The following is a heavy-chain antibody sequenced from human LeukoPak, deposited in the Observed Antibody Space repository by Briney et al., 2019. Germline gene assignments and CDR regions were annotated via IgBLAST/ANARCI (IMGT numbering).Heavy chain of an antibody. D-gene: IGHD2-15*01. CDR1: GGSINSEGFY. CDR2: IYHSGRT. Sequence: SETLSLTCSVSGGSINSEGFYWSWIRQHPGKGLEWIAYIYHSGRTYYNPSLKSRVTISLDTSKNQFSLKVTSVTAADTAVYYCAKSDVAAIQNFDLWGQGTLVTVSS. CDR3: AKSDVAAIQNFDL. V-gene: IGHV4-31*03. J-gene: IGHJ4*02.